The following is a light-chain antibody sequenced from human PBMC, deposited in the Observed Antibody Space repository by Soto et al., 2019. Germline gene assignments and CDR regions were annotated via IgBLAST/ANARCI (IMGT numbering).Light chain of an antibody. CDR3: AAWYDSLNGHVV. CDR1: SSNIGSNT. V-gene: IGLV1-44*01. J-gene: IGLJ2*01. Sequence: QSVLTQPPSASGTPGQRVTISCSGSSSNIGSNTVNWYQQLPGTATKHLIYSNNQRPSGVTGRFSCSKSGTSASLAISGLQSEDEADYYCAAWYDSLNGHVVFGGGTKLTVL. CDR2: SNN.